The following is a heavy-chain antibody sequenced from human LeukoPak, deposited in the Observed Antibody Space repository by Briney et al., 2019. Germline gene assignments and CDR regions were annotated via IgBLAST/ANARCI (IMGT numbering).Heavy chain of an antibody. CDR3: ARVRLRYCSSTSCYTLSGMDV. CDR1: GFTFSSYA. V-gene: IGHV3-30-3*01. CDR2: ISYDGSNK. D-gene: IGHD2-2*02. Sequence: PGGSLRLSCAASGFTFSSYAMHWVRQAPGKGLEWVAVISYDGSNKYYADSVKGRFTISRDNSKNTLYLQMNSLRAEDTAVYYCARVRLRYCSSTSCYTLSGMDVWGQGTTVNVSS. J-gene: IGHJ6*02.